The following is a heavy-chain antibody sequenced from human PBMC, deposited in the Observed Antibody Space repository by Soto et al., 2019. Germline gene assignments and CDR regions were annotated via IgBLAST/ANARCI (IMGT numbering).Heavy chain of an antibody. CDR1: GFTVSTYG. J-gene: IGHJ4*02. V-gene: IGHV3-30*03. Sequence: QVQLVESGGGVVQPGRSLRLSCAVSGFTVSTYGMHWVRQTPGKGLEWVAVISRDGGTKYYADSVKGRFTISRDNSRNTLFLEMNSLRSGDMAVYYCTGEVASGYWGQGTLVTVS. D-gene: IGHD2-8*02. CDR2: ISRDGGTK. CDR3: TGEVASGY.